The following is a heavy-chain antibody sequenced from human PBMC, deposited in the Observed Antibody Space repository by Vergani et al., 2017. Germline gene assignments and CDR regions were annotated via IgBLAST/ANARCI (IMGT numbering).Heavy chain of an antibody. CDR3: AKDPYCSGGSCSPH. CDR1: GFTVSTNY. D-gene: IGHD2-15*01. J-gene: IGHJ4*02. V-gene: IGHV3-23*04. CDR2: ISGSGGST. Sequence: EVQLVESGGGLIQPGGSLRLSCAVSGFTVSTNYMSWVRQAPGKGLEWVSAISGSGGSTYYADSVKGRFTISRDNSKNTLYLQMNSLRAEDTAVYYCAKDPYCSGGSCSPHWGQGTLVTVSS.